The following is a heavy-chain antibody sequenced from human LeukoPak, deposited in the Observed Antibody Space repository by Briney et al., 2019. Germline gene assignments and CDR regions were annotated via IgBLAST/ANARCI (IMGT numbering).Heavy chain of an antibody. D-gene: IGHD3-10*01. CDR1: GFTFSNYG. J-gene: IGHJ4*02. CDR2: ISGSGGST. Sequence: GGSLRLSCAASGFTFSNYGMIGLPPAPGKGLEWVSAISGSGGSTYYADSVKGRFTISRDNSKNTLYLQMNSLRAEDTAVYYCATWLGEYLFDYWGQGTLVTVSS. V-gene: IGHV3-23*01. CDR3: ATWLGEYLFDY.